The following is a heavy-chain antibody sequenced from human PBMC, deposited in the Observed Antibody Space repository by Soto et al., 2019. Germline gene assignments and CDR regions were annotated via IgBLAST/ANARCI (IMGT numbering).Heavy chain of an antibody. V-gene: IGHV4-34*01. CDR1: GGSFNGYY. CDR2: INHSGSA. CDR3: AKGPQGGYYDSGSFYSSVY. D-gene: IGHD3-10*01. Sequence: PSETLSLTCAVYGGSFNGYYWSWIRQPPGKXLEWIGEINHSGSANYNPTFKSRVSISVDTSKNQLSLQLSSVTAADTAVYYCAKGPQGGYYDSGSFYSSVYWGQGTLVTVSS. J-gene: IGHJ4*02.